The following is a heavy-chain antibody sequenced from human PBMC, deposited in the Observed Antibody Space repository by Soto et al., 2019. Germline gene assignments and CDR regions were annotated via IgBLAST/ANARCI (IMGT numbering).Heavy chain of an antibody. CDR3: ARDAVAASGASFDY. CDR2: ISAYNGDT. V-gene: IGHV1-18*01. D-gene: IGHD2-15*01. Sequence: ASVKVSFKASGYTFTRYGISWLRQAPGQGLEWMGWISAYNGDTNYAQKLQGRVTMTTDTSTSTAYMELRSLRSDDTAVYYCARDAVAASGASFDYWGQGTLVTVSS. J-gene: IGHJ4*02. CDR1: GYTFTRYG.